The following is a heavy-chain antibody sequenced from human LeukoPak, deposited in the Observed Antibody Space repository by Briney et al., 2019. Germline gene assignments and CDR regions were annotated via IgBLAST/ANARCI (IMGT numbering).Heavy chain of an antibody. CDR3: ARAGRGYCSGGSCPSPEYFQH. D-gene: IGHD2-15*01. Sequence: XXXXXXEKYYVDSVKGRFTISRDNAKNSLYLQMNSLGAEDTAVYYCARAGRGYCSGGSCPSPEYFQHWGQGTLVTVSS. CDR2: XXXXXXEK. J-gene: IGHJ1*01. V-gene: IGHV3-7*01.